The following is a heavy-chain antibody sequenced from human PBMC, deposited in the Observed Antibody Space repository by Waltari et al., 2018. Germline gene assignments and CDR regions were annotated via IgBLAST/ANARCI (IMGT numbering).Heavy chain of an antibody. CDR3: AREVGYNLRGDY. Sequence: EVQLVESGGGLVQPGGSLRLSCAASGFTFSSYSMNWVRQAPGKGLEWVSYIRSSSSTIYYADSVKGRFTISRDNAKNSLYLQMNSLRAEDTAVYYCAREVGYNLRGDYWGQGTLVTVSS. CDR1: GFTFSSYS. J-gene: IGHJ4*02. CDR2: IRSSSSTI. V-gene: IGHV3-48*04. D-gene: IGHD5-12*01.